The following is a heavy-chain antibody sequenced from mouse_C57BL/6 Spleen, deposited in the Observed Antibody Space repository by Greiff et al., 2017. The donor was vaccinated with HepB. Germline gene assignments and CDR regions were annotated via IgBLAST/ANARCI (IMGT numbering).Heavy chain of an antibody. Sequence: QVQLQQPGAELVKPGASVKLSCKASGYTFTSYWMQWVKQRPGQGLEWIGELDPYDSYTNYNQKFKGKATLTVDKSSSTAYMQLSSLTSEDSAVYYWARNYCSSYPSFDYWGQGTTLTVSS. CDR1: GYTFTSYW. J-gene: IGHJ2*01. CDR3: ARNYCSSYPSFDY. V-gene: IGHV1-50*01. CDR2: LDPYDSYT. D-gene: IGHD1-1*01.